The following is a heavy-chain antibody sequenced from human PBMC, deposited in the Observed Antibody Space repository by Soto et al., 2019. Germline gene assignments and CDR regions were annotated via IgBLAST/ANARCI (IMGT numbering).Heavy chain of an antibody. V-gene: IGHV4-59*01. D-gene: IGHD6-19*01. Sequence: SEPLSLTCTVSGGSISSYYWSWIRQPPGKGLEWIGYIYYSGSTNYNPSLKSRVTISVDTSKNQFSLKLSSVTAADTAVYYCAREVAVAGSFYYFDYWGQGTLVTVSS. CDR3: AREVAVAGSFYYFDY. CDR1: GGSISSYY. CDR2: IYYSGST. J-gene: IGHJ4*02.